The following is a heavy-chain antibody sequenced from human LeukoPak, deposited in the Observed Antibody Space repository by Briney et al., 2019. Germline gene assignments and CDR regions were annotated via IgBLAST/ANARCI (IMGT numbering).Heavy chain of an antibody. CDR1: GGSIGSGGYY. CDR2: IYYSGNT. CDR3: ARGSSGWLRFDY. D-gene: IGHD6-19*01. V-gene: IGHV4-31*03. Sequence: SKTLSLTCTVSGGSIGSGGYYWSWIRQHPGKGLEWIGNIYYSGNTYYNPSLKSRVTISADTSKNQFSLKLSSVTAADTAVYYCARGSSGWLRFDYWGQGTLVTVSS. J-gene: IGHJ4*02.